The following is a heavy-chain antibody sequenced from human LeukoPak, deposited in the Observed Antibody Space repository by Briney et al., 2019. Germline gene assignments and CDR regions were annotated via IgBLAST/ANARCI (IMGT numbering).Heavy chain of an antibody. D-gene: IGHD1-26*01. Sequence: GGSLRLSCAASGLIVSNNYMNWVRLAPGKGLEWVSIIYSGGSTHYADSVKGRFTVSRDNSKNTLYLQMNSLRVEDTAIYYCARQLRGSQDYWGQGTLVTVSS. CDR1: GLIVSNNY. J-gene: IGHJ4*02. V-gene: IGHV3-66*04. CDR3: ARQLRGSQDY. CDR2: IYSGGST.